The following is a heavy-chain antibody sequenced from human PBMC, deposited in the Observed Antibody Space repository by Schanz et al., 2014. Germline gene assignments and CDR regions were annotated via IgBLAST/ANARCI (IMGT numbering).Heavy chain of an antibody. CDR2: ISYDGSNK. CDR3: ARDLEGYDGGGGGFDP. J-gene: IGHJ5*02. CDR1: GFTLSSYA. V-gene: IGHV3-30-3*01. Sequence: QVQMVESGGGVVQPGRSLRLSCAAYGFTLSSYAMHWVRQAPGKGLEWVAVISYDGSNKYYADSVKGRFTISRDYSKNTLYLQMSSLRAEDTAVYYCARDLEGYDGGGGGFDPWGQGTLVTVSS. D-gene: IGHD2-21*01.